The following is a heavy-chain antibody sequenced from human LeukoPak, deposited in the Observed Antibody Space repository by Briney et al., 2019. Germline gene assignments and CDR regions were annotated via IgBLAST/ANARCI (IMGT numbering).Heavy chain of an antibody. Sequence: PGGSLRLSCAASGLPFSNYAMSWVRQAPGKGLVWVSRINTDGSSTSYADSVKGRFTISRDNAKNTLYLQMNSLRAEDTAVYYCARVRYYDFRSGPFDYWGQGTLVTVSS. J-gene: IGHJ4*02. D-gene: IGHD3-3*01. CDR1: GLPFSNYA. CDR2: INTDGSST. V-gene: IGHV3-74*01. CDR3: ARVRYYDFRSGPFDY.